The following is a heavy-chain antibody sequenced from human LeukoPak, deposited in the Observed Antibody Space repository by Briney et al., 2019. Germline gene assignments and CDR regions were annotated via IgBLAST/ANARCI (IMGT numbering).Heavy chain of an antibody. V-gene: IGHV4-34*01. D-gene: IGHD4-23*01. CDR1: GGSFSGYY. CDR2: INHSGST. J-gene: IGHJ1*01. Sequence: PSETLSLTCAVYGGSFSGYYWSWIRQPPGKGLEWIGEINHSGSTNYNPSLKSRVTISVDTSKNQFSLKLSSVTAADTAVYYCARAVDYGGNSNSFQHWGQGTLVTVSS. CDR3: ARAVDYGGNSNSFQH.